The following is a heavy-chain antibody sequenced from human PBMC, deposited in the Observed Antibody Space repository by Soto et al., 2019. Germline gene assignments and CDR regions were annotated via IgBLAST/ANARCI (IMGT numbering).Heavy chain of an antibody. Sequence: ASVKVSCKASGYTFTSYDISWVRQATGQGLEWMGWMNPNSGNTGYAQKFQGRVTMTRNTSISTAYMELSSLRSEDTAVYYCARSPDILTGYPPWGQGTLVTVSS. CDR2: MNPNSGNT. J-gene: IGHJ5*02. CDR3: ARSPDILTGYPP. V-gene: IGHV1-8*01. D-gene: IGHD3-9*01. CDR1: GYTFTSYD.